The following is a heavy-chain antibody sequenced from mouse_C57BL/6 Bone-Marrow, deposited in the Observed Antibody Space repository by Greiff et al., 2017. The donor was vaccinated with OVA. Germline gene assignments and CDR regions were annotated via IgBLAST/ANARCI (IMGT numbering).Heavy chain of an antibody. Sequence: EVQLVESGAELVRPGASVKLSCTASGFNIKDDYMHWVKQRPEQGLEWIGWIDPENGDTEYASKFQGKATITADTSSNTAYLQLSSLTSEDTAVYYCTSSLYYYGSSSFAYWGQGTLVTVSA. CDR1: GFNIKDDY. CDR2: IDPENGDT. CDR3: TSSLYYYGSSSFAY. V-gene: IGHV14-4*01. J-gene: IGHJ3*01. D-gene: IGHD1-1*01.